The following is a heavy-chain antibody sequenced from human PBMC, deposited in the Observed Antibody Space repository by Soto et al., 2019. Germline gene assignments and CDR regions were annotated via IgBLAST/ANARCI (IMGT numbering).Heavy chain of an antibody. D-gene: IGHD3-22*01. CDR3: AIGGDSSGDSLHSDALDI. J-gene: IGHJ3*02. V-gene: IGHV1-69*01. CDR2: IIPIFGTA. CDR1: GGTFSSYA. Sequence: QVQLVQSGAEVKKPGSSVKVSCKASGGTFSSYAISWVRQAPGQGLEWMGGIIPIFGTANYAQKFQGRVTITADESTSTAYMELSSLRSEATAVYYCAIGGDSSGDSLHSDALDIWGQGTMVTVSA.